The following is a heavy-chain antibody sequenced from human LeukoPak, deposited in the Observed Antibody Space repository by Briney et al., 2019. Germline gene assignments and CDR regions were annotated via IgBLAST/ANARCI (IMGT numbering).Heavy chain of an antibody. D-gene: IGHD3-22*01. CDR2: IRFEGTNK. Sequence: PGGSLRLSCAASGFTFSTYGMHWVRQAPGKGLEWVAFIRFEGTNKYYADSVKGRFTFSRDNSTNTLYLQMNSLRAEDTAVYYCARESDYYDSSGYSSSPGGFDYWGQGTLVTVSS. CDR3: ARESDYYDSSGYSSSPGGFDY. J-gene: IGHJ4*02. CDR1: GFTFSTYG. V-gene: IGHV3-30*02.